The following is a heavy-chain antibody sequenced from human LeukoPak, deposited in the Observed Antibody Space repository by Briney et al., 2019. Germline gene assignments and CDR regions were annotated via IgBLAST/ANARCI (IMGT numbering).Heavy chain of an antibody. Sequence: GGSLRLSCAASGFTFSSYGMHWVRQPPGKGLEWVAGIYSGGSTYYADSVKGRFTISRDNSKNTLYLQMNSLRAEDTAVYYCASHTKWELLPYYFDYWGQGTLVTVSS. D-gene: IGHD1-26*01. CDR3: ASHTKWELLPYYFDY. J-gene: IGHJ4*02. CDR2: IYSGGST. V-gene: IGHV3-66*04. CDR1: GFTFSSYG.